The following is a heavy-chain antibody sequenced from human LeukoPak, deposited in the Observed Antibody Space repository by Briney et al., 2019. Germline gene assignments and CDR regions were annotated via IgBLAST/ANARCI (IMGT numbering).Heavy chain of an antibody. V-gene: IGHV1-58*02. CDR1: GFTFTSSA. CDR2: IVVGSGNT. CDR3: ARGRGFYMDV. J-gene: IGHJ6*03. Sequence: ASVKVSCKASGFTFTSSAMQWVRQARGQRLEWIGWIVVGSGNTNYAQKFQERVTITRNTSISTAYMELSSLRSEDTAVYYCARGRGFYMDVWGKGTTVTVSS.